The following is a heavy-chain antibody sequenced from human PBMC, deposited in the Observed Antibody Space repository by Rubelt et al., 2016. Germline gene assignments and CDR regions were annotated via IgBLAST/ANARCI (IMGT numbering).Heavy chain of an antibody. V-gene: IGHV3-11*04. D-gene: IGHD1-26*01. CDR3: ARAHSGTPPIYYYYYYMDV. J-gene: IGHJ6*03. CDR2: ISSSSSTI. Sequence: QVQLQQWGAGLLKPSETLSLTCAVYGGSFSGYYWSWIRQPPGKGLEWVSYISSSSSTIYYADSVKGRFTISRDNAKNSLYLQMNSLRAEDTAVYYCARAHSGTPPIYYYYYYMDVWGKGTRSPSP. CDR1: GGSFSGYY.